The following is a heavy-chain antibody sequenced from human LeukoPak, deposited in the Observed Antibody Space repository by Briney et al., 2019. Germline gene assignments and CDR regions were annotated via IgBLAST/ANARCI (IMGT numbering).Heavy chain of an antibody. D-gene: IGHD3-16*01. J-gene: IGHJ4*02. CDR1: GGSISSSNYY. CDR2: IYYSGST. Sequence: PSETLSLTCTVSGGSISSSNYYWGWIRQPPGKGLEWIGSIYYSGSTYNNPSLKSRVTISVDTSKNQFSLKLSSVTAADTAVYYCARGDTERGVFDYWGQGTLVTVSS. V-gene: IGHV4-39*07. CDR3: ARGDTERGVFDY.